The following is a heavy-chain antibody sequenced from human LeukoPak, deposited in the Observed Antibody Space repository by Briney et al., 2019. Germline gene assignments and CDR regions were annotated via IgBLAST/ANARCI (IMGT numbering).Heavy chain of an antibody. CDR3: AKRSAESSGYFDY. J-gene: IGHJ4*02. CDR1: GFTFINYS. V-gene: IGHV3-23*01. D-gene: IGHD6-19*01. CDR2: ITGSGDFT. Sequence: GGSLRLSCAASGFTFINYSMTWVRQAPGRGVEGVSAITGSGDFTDYADSVKGRFTISRDNPKNTLYLQMRAEDTAVYYCAKRSAESSGYFDYWGQGTLVTVSS.